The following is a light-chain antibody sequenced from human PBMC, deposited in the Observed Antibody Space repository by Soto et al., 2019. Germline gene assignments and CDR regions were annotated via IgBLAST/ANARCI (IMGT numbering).Light chain of an antibody. Sequence: QTVVTQEPSFSVSPGGTVTLTCGLSSGSVSTSYYPSRYQQTPGQAPLTLIYNTNTRSSGVPDRFSGSILGNKAALTITGAQADDESDYYCVLYMGSGTVLFGGGTKLTVL. CDR2: NTN. CDR1: SGSVSTSYY. J-gene: IGLJ2*01. CDR3: VLYMGSGTVL. V-gene: IGLV8-61*01.